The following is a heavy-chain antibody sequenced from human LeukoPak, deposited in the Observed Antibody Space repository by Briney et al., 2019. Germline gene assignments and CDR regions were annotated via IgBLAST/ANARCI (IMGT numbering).Heavy chain of an antibody. J-gene: IGHJ4*02. Sequence: GGSLRLSCAASGFTFDDYSMRWVRQAPGKGLEWVSDISWNSGTMGYADSVKGRFTISRDNAKDSLYLQMNSLRAEDTALYYCSRKIRRVAGTGKFDYWGQGTLVTVSS. V-gene: IGHV3-9*01. CDR1: GFTFDDYS. CDR2: ISWNSGTM. D-gene: IGHD6-19*01. CDR3: SRKIRRVAGTGKFDY.